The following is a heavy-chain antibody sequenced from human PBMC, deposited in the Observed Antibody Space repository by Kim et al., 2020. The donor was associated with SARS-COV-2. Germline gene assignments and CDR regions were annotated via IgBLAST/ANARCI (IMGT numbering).Heavy chain of an antibody. V-gene: IGHV4-34*01. CDR3: ARGRYFDWLFHQSPHYFD. CDR1: GDPVNGYY. J-gene: IGHJ4*01. Sequence: SETLSLTCAVYGDPVNGYYWSWIRQPPGKGLEWIGEINYDRSTNYKPSLKSRVPMSLDSSKSQFSLRLTSLTAADTAVYYCARGRYFDWLFHQSPHYFD. CDR2: INYDRST. D-gene: IGHD3-9*01.